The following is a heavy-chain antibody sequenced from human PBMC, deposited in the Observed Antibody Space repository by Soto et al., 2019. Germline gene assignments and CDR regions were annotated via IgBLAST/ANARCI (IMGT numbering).Heavy chain of an antibody. CDR3: ATLFRFLGYCSGVSCLSNAFDI. V-gene: IGHV1-24*01. J-gene: IGHJ3*02. CDR2: FDPEDGET. Sequence: ASVKVSCKVSGYTLTELSMHWVRQAPGKGLEWMGGFDPEDGETIYAQKFQGRVTMTEDTSTDTAYMELSSLRSEDTAVYYCATLFRFLGYCSGVSCLSNAFDIWGQGTMVTVSS. CDR1: GYTLTELS. D-gene: IGHD2-15*01.